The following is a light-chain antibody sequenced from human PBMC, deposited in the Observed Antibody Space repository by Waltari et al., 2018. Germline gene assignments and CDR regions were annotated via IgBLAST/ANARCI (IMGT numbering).Light chain of an antibody. CDR3: QHFGSSPYT. V-gene: IGKV3-20*01. J-gene: IGKJ2*01. CDR2: GAS. Sequence: EIVLTQSPGTLSLSPGERATLSCRASQSVTSNYLAWYQQKPGQAPSLLLYGASSRATGIPDRFSGSGSGTDFTLTISRLEPEDFAVYYCQHFGSSPYTFGQGTKLEIK. CDR1: QSVTSNY.